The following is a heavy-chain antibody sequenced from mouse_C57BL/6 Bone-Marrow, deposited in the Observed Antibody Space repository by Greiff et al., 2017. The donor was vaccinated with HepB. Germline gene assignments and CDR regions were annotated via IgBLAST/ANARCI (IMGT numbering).Heavy chain of an antibody. D-gene: IGHD1-1*01. CDR3: ASGDYYGSSPYYAMDY. J-gene: IGHJ4*01. CDR1: GYTFTGYW. V-gene: IGHV1-9*01. Sequence: VQLQHSGAELMKPGASVKLSCKATGYTFTGYWIEWVKQRPGHGLEWIGEILPGSGSTNYNEKFKGKATFTADTSSNTAYMQLSSLTTEDSAIYYCASGDYYGSSPYYAMDYWGQGTSVTVSS. CDR2: ILPGSGST.